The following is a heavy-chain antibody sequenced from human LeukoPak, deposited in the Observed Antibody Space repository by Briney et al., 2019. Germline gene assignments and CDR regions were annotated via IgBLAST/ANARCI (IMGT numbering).Heavy chain of an antibody. CDR1: GFTVSSNY. D-gene: IGHD6-19*01. J-gene: IGHJ3*02. V-gene: IGHV3-11*04. CDR2: ISSSGSTI. CDR3: ARDWLAESAFDI. Sequence: GGSLRLSCAASGFTVSSNYMSWVRQAPGKGLEWVSYISSSGSTIYYADSVEGRFTISRDNAKNSLYLQMNSLRAEDTAVYYCARDWLAESAFDIWGQGTMVTVSS.